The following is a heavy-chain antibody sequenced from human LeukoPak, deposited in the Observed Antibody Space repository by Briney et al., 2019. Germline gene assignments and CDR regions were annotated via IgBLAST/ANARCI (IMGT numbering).Heavy chain of an antibody. V-gene: IGHV3-21*01. Sequence: GGSLRLSCAASGFTFSSFSMNWVRQAPGKGLEWVSSITSSSNYIYYASSVRGRFTISKDNAKNSLYLQMNSLRAEDTAVYYCARDLRLWGQGTLVTVSS. J-gene: IGHJ4*02. CDR3: ARDLRL. CDR2: ITSSSNYI. CDR1: GFTFSSFS.